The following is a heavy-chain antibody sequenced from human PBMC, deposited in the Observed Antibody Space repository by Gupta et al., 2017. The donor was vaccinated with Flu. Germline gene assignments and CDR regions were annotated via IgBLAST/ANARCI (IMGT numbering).Heavy chain of an antibody. CDR1: GGSISVPSYY. Sequence: QLQLQESGPGLVKPSETLSLTCSVPGGSISVPSYYWGWVRQPPGKGLEWIGSVYYHGSAYYNPSPRSRVSISVDTSKNQFSLKLTSVTAADMAVYYCTLLSSSLPLNYWGQGTLVTVPS. J-gene: IGHJ4*02. CDR2: VYYHGSA. CDR3: TLLSSSLPLNY. V-gene: IGHV4-39*01.